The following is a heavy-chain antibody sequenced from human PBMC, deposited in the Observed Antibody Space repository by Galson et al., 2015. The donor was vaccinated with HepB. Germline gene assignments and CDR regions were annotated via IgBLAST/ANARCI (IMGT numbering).Heavy chain of an antibody. Sequence: QSGAEVKKPGESLKISCKGSGYSFTTYWIGWVRQMPGKGLEWMGIVYPGDSDTRYSPSFQGPVTISVDKSISTAYLQWGSLKASDTAIYYCARPYTTMGSVFDYWGQGTLVTVSS. CDR1: GYSFTTYW. D-gene: IGHD1-1*01. J-gene: IGHJ4*02. V-gene: IGHV5-51*01. CDR3: ARPYTTMGSVFDY. CDR2: VYPGDSDT.